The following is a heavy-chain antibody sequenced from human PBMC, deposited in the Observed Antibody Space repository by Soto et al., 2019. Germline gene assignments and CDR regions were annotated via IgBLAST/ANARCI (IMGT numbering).Heavy chain of an antibody. Sequence: QVQLQESGPGLVKPSQTLSLTCTVSGGSISSGDYYWSWIRQPPGKGLEWVGYIYYSGSTYYHPSLTSRVTRSVDTYKIQLYLKLNSVTAADTAVYYCARGGGEPFGAFDIWGQGTMVTGSS. D-gene: IGHD3-16*01. CDR3: ARGGGEPFGAFDI. CDR2: IYYSGST. CDR1: GGSISSGDYY. V-gene: IGHV4-30-4*01. J-gene: IGHJ3*02.